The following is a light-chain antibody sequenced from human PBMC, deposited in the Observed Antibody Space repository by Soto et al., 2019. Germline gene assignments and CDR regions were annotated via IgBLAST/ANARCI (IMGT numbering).Light chain of an antibody. CDR2: AAS. V-gene: IGKV1-8*01. Sequence: IQMTQAPCTLCASVRDRVTNTWRASQGISGHLAWYQQKPGKDPKLLIYAASTLQSGVPSRFSGSGSGTDFTLTVNCLQSQDFATYYCQQYYDYPLNFGGGTKVDIK. J-gene: IGKJ4*01. CDR3: QQYYDYPLN. CDR1: QGISGH.